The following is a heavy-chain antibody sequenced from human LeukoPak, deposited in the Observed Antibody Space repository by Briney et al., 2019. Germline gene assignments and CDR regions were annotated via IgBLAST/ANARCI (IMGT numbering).Heavy chain of an antibody. V-gene: IGHV3-48*03. CDR3: ARTPTYYDILTDYPYYFDY. D-gene: IGHD3-9*01. CDR2: ISSSGSIM. Sequence: GGSLRLSCVASGFTFSSFQMNWVRQAPGKGLEWVSYISSSGSIMFYADSVKGRFTISRDNAKNSLYLHMNSLRAEDTAVYHCARTPTYYDILTDYPYYFDYWGQGTLVTVSS. CDR1: GFTFSSFQ. J-gene: IGHJ4*02.